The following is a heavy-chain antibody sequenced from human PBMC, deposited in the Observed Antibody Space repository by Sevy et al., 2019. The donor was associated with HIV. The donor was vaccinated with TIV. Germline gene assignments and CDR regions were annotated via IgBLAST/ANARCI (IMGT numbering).Heavy chain of an antibody. D-gene: IGHD4-17*01. Sequence: SETLSLTCAVSGGSISSGLYSWNWIRQPPGKGLEWIGYIYHTGPTYYNPSLKSRVTISVDTSKNQFSLRLISVTAADTAVYYCARDSGDYPYYFDHWGQGTLVTVSS. J-gene: IGHJ4*02. CDR2: IYHTGPT. V-gene: IGHV4-30-2*01. CDR3: ARDSGDYPYYFDH. CDR1: GGSISSGLYS.